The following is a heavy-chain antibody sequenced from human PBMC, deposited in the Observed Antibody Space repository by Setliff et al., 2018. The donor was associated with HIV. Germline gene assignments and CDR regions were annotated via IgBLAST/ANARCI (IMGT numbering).Heavy chain of an antibody. Sequence: GASVKVSCKASGGTFTSSAISWVRQARGQGLEWMGAIIPHFDAPQYAQKFQGRVTITADQSTSTAYMELSGLTSEDTAVYYCASPRLDWSLSHFDYWGQGTPVTVSS. CDR2: IIPHFDAP. D-gene: IGHD3-9*01. V-gene: IGHV1-69*13. CDR3: ASPRLDWSLSHFDY. CDR1: GGTFTSSA. J-gene: IGHJ4*02.